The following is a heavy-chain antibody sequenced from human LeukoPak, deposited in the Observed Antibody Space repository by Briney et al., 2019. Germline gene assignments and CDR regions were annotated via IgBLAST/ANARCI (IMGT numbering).Heavy chain of an antibody. CDR1: GGTFSSYA. CDR2: IIPIFGTA. J-gene: IGHJ6*02. Sequence: SVKVSCKASGGTFSSYAISWVRQAPGQGLEWMGGIIPIFGTANYAQKFQGRVTITADESTSTAYMELSSLRSEDTAVYYRARDRRRAAGDYGMDVWGQGTTVTVSS. V-gene: IGHV1-69*13. CDR3: ARDRRRAAGDYGMDV. D-gene: IGHD6-13*01.